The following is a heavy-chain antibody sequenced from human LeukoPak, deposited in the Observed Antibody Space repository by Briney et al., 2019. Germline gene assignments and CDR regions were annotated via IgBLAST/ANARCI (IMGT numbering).Heavy chain of an antibody. D-gene: IGHD3-10*01. Sequence: GGSLRLSCAASGFTFSNAWMSWVRQATGKGLEWVGRIKSNTDGGTTDYAAPVKGRFTISRDDSECTLYLQMNSLKTEDTAVYYCTTSMVRGVLIDYWGQGALVTVSS. J-gene: IGHJ4*02. CDR2: IKSNTDGGTT. V-gene: IGHV3-15*01. CDR3: TTSMVRGVLIDY. CDR1: GFTFSNAW.